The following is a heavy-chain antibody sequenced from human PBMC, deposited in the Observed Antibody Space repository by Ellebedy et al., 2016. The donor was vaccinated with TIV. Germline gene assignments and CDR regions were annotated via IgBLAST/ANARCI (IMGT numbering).Heavy chain of an antibody. CDR2: IYYSGST. CDR3: ARQYFYGSGSFSYNWFDP. Sequence: PSETLSLTCTVSGGSITTYYWSWIRQSPGKGLEWIGYIYYSGSTNYNPSLKSRVTISVDTAKNQFSLKLRSVNAADTAVYYCARQYFYGSGSFSYNWFDPWGQGTLVTVSS. CDR1: GGSITTYY. V-gene: IGHV4-59*08. D-gene: IGHD3-10*01. J-gene: IGHJ5*02.